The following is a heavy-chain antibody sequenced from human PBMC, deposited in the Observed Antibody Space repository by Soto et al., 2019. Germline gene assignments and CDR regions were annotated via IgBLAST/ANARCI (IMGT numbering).Heavy chain of an antibody. CDR3: AASRSRYYYGTDV. CDR2: ISAYNGNT. J-gene: IGHJ6*04. V-gene: IGHV1-18*01. Sequence: ASVKVSCKASGYTVTSYGISWVRQAPGQGLEWMGWISAYNGNTNYAQKLQGRVTMTTDTSTSTAYMELRSLRSDDTAVYYCAASRSRYYYGTDVRGKGTTVTVSS. CDR1: GYTVTSYG.